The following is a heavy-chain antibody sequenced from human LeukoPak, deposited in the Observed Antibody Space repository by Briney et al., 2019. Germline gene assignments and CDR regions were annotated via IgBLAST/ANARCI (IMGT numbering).Heavy chain of an antibody. CDR3: ASAVAGPGAYYFDY. D-gene: IGHD6-19*01. Sequence: SETLSLTCTVSGYLISSGYYWGWIRQPPGKGLEWIGSIYHSGSSYYNPSLESRVTISVDTSKNQFSLKLSSVTAADTAVYYCASAVAGPGAYYFDYWGQGTLVTVSS. J-gene: IGHJ4*02. CDR2: IYHSGSS. V-gene: IGHV4-38-2*02. CDR1: GYLISSGYY.